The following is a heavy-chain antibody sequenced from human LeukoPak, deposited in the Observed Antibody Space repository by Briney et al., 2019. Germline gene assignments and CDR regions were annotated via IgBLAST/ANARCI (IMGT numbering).Heavy chain of an antibody. CDR1: GFMFSSNW. Sequence: GGSLRLSCAASGFMFSSNWMSWVRLAPGKGLESVANIKEDGTETYHVDSVKGRFTISRDNAKNSLYLQMNSLRVEDTAVYYCAKEGRSLQTYWGQGTLVTVSS. V-gene: IGHV3-7*03. J-gene: IGHJ4*02. CDR2: IKEDGTET. CDR3: AKEGRSLQTY. D-gene: IGHD5-24*01.